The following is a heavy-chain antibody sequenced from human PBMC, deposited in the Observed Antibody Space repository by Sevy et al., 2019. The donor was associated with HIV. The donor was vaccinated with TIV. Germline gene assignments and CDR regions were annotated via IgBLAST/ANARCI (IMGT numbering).Heavy chain of an antibody. Sequence: GGSLRLSCAASGFTFSSYAMSWVRQAPGKGLEWVSAISGSGGSTYYADSVKGRFTISRDNSKNTLYLQMNSLRAEDTAVYYCAKVGGRGYSGYCDYWGQATLVTVSS. J-gene: IGHJ4*02. D-gene: IGHD5-12*01. CDR1: GFTFSSYA. V-gene: IGHV3-23*01. CDR3: AKVGGRGYSGYCDY. CDR2: ISGSGGST.